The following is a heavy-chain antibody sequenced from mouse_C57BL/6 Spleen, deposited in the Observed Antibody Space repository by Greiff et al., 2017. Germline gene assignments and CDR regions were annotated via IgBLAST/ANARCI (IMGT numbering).Heavy chain of an antibody. J-gene: IGHJ3*01. Sequence: EVQLVESGGGLVKPGGSLTLSCAASGFTFSSYTMSWVRQTPEKRLEWVATISGGGGNTYYPDSVKGRFTISRDNAKNTLYLQMSSLRSEDTALYYCARTDTYYSNYGFAYWGQGTLVTVSA. CDR1: GFTFSSYT. V-gene: IGHV5-9*01. CDR2: ISGGGGNT. D-gene: IGHD2-5*01. CDR3: ARTDTYYSNYGFAY.